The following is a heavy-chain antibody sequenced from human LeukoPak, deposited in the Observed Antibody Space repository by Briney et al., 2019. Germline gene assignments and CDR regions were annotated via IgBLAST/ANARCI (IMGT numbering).Heavy chain of an antibody. V-gene: IGHV1-69*05. CDR2: IIPIFGTA. CDR3: ASLMMVLEMATAMEAFDI. J-gene: IGHJ3*02. D-gene: IGHD5-24*01. Sequence: ASVKVSCKASGYTFTSYGISWVRQAPGQGLEWMGRIIPIFGTANYAQKFQGRVTITTDESTSTAYMELSSLRSEDTAVYYCASLMMVLEMATAMEAFDIWGQGTMVTVSS. CDR1: GYTFTSYG.